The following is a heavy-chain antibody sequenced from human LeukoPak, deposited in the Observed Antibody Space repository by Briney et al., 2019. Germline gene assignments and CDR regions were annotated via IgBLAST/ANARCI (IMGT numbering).Heavy chain of an antibody. V-gene: IGHV4-59*12. CDR3: ARGLRKYSSSSSPVY. CDR2: IYYSGST. D-gene: IGHD6-6*01. Sequence: SETLSLTCTVSGGSISSYYWSWIRQPPGKGLEWIGYIYYSGSTNYSPSLKSRVTISVDTSKNQFSLKLSSVTAADTAVYYCARGLRKYSSSSSPVYWGQGTLVTVSS. J-gene: IGHJ4*02. CDR1: GGSISSYY.